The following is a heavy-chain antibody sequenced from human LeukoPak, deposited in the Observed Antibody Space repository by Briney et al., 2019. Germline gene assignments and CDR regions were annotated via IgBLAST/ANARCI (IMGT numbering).Heavy chain of an antibody. CDR1: GFTFSSYW. D-gene: IGHD3-10*01. CDR2: INTDGSTT. J-gene: IGHJ5*02. V-gene: IGHV3-74*01. CDR3: ARNLWFGDGDWFDP. Sequence: GGSLRLSCAASGFTFSSYWMHWVRQAPGKGLAWVSRINTDGSTTTYADSVKGRFTISRDNAKNTLYLQMDSVRAEDTAVYYCARNLWFGDGDWFDPWGQGTLVTVSS.